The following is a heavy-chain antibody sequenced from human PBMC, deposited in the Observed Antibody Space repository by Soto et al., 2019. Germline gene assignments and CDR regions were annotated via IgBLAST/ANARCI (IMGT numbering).Heavy chain of an antibody. CDR2: INPSGGST. D-gene: IGHD3-10*01. CDR3: ARAVRGPYYYYGMDV. Sequence: QVQLVQSGAEVKKPGASVKVSCKASGYTFTSYYMHWVRQAPGQGLEWMGIINPSGGSTSYAQKFQGRVTMTRDTSTSTVYMELSSLRSEDTAVYYCARAVRGPYYYYGMDVWGQGTTVTVSS. V-gene: IGHV1-46*03. J-gene: IGHJ6*02. CDR1: GYTFTSYY.